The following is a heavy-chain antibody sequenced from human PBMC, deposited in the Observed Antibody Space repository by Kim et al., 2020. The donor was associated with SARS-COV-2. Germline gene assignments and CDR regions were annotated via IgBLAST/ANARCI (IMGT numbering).Heavy chain of an antibody. D-gene: IGHD3-22*01. CDR3: AKDFRADYYDSSGYFDY. Sequence: VKGRFTISRDNSKNTLYLQMNSLRAEDTAVYYCAKDFRADYYDSSGYFDYWGQGTLVTVSS. V-gene: IGHV3-23*01. J-gene: IGHJ4*02.